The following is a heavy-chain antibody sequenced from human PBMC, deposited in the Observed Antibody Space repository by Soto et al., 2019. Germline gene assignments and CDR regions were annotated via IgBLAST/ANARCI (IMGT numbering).Heavy chain of an antibody. J-gene: IGHJ6*03. D-gene: IGHD1-20*01. CDR1: GGSISSGGYY. V-gene: IGHV4-31*03. Sequence: QVQLQESGPGLVKPSQTLSLTCTVSGGSISSGGYYWSWIRPHPGKGLEWIGYIYYSGSTYYNPSLKSRVTISVDTSKNQFSLKLSSVTAADTAVYYCAREGSIRYYYYYRDVWGKGTPVTVSS. CDR2: IYYSGST. CDR3: AREGSIRYYYYYRDV.